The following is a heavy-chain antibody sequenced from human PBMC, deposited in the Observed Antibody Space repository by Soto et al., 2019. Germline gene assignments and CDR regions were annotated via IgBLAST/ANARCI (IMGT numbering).Heavy chain of an antibody. Sequence: GGALRLYCAAPVFTLSTYGMHWVREAPGKGPAWVAVISYDGSNKYYADSVKGRFTISRDNSKNTLYLQMNSLRAEDTAVYYCAKDLLGYSYGASVWGQGTLVTVSS. J-gene: IGHJ4*02. D-gene: IGHD5-18*01. V-gene: IGHV3-30*18. CDR1: VFTLSTYG. CDR2: ISYDGSNK. CDR3: AKDLLGYSYGASV.